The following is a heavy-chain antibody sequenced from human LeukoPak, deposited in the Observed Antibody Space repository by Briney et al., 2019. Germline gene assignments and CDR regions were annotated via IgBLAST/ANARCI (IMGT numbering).Heavy chain of an antibody. V-gene: IGHV3-23*01. CDR3: AKEGGYSSSSVDY. J-gene: IGHJ4*02. Sequence: GRSLRLSCAASGFTFSSYGMHWVRQAPGKGLEWVSGISGSDVSTYYADSVKGRFTISRDNSKKTVYLQMNSLRAEDTAVYYCAKEGGYSSSSVDYWGQGTLVTVSS. CDR1: GFTFSSYG. D-gene: IGHD6-6*01. CDR2: ISGSDVST.